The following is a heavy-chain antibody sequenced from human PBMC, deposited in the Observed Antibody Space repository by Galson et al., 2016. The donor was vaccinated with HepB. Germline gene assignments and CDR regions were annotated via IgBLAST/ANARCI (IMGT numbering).Heavy chain of an antibody. J-gene: IGHJ3*02. Sequence: SLRLSCAASGFTFSRYAMSWVRQAPGKGLEWVSVISGSGASTYYADSVKGRFTISRDNSKNTLYLQVNSLRVEDTAIYYCARGRTTSCNSAFDIWGQGTMVTVSS. D-gene: IGHD2-2*02. CDR2: ISGSGAST. V-gene: IGHV3-23*01. CDR1: GFTFSRYA. CDR3: ARGRTTSCNSAFDI.